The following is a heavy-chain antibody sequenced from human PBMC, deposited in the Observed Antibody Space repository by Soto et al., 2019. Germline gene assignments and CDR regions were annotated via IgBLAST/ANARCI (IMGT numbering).Heavy chain of an antibody. CDR3: ARGNFYYGLEV. J-gene: IGHJ6*02. CDR1: GGSFSGNY. Sequence: QVQLQQWGAGLLKPSETLSLICAVYGGSFSGNYWSWIRQPPGKGLEWIGEFSDSGSTNYNPSLTSRVTISEDMSKSQFSLKLSSVTAAATAVYYCARGNFYYGLEVWGQGTTVTVSS. V-gene: IGHV4-34*01. CDR2: FSDSGST.